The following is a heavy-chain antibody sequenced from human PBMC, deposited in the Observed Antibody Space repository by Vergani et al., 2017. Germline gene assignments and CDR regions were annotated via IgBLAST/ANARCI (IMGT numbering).Heavy chain of an antibody. J-gene: IGHJ6*02. D-gene: IGHD6-13*01. Sequence: QVQLVQSGAEVKKPGASVKVSCKASGYTFTSYGISWVRQAPGQGLEWMGWISAYNGNTNYAQKLQGRVTMTTDTSTSTAYMELRSLRSDDTAVYYCAIDAGSHIRKGYSSSPVYYYYYGMDVWGQGTTVTVSS. CDR3: AIDAGSHIRKGYSSSPVYYYYYGMDV. V-gene: IGHV1-18*01. CDR2: ISAYNGNT. CDR1: GYTFTSYG.